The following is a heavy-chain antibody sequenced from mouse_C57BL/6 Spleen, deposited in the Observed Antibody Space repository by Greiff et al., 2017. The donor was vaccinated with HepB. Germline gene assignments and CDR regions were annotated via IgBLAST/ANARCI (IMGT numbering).Heavy chain of an antibody. CDR2: IDPENGDT. CDR3: TTPYYYGRSYGYFDV. D-gene: IGHD1-1*01. CDR1: GFNIKDDY. Sequence: EVQLQQSGAELVRPGASVKLSCTASGFNIKDDYMHWVKQRPEQGLEWIGWIDPENGDTEYASKFQGKATITADTSSNTAYLQLSSLTSEDTAVYYCTTPYYYGRSYGYFDVWGTGTTVTVSS. V-gene: IGHV14-4*01. J-gene: IGHJ1*03.